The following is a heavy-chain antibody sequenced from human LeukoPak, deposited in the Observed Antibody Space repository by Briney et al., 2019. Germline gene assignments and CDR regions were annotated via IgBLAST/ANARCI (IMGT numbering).Heavy chain of an antibody. CDR2: ISGSSSYI. D-gene: IGHD6-13*01. CDR3: ASPVGIAAADTPNDY. J-gene: IGHJ4*02. V-gene: IGHV3-21*01. CDR1: GFTFSSYS. Sequence: GGSLRLSCAASGFTFSSYSMNWVRQAPGKGLEWVSSISGSSSYIYYADSVKGRFTISRDNSKNTLYLQMNSLRAEDTAVYYCASPVGIAAADTPNDYWGQGTLVTVSS.